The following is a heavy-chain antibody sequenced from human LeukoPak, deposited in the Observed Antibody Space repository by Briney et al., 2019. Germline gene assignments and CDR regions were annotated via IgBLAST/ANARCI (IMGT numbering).Heavy chain of an antibody. CDR3: ARDRGNQRGYYYYYMDV. CDR2: IRFDGSNK. D-gene: IGHD1-14*01. Sequence: GGSLRLSCAASGFTFRSYGMHWVRQAPGKGLEWVAFIRFDGSNKYYAGSVKGRFTISRDNSKNTLYMQMNSLRAEDTAVYYCARDRGNQRGYYYYYMDVWGKGTTVTVSS. J-gene: IGHJ6*03. V-gene: IGHV3-30*02. CDR1: GFTFRSYG.